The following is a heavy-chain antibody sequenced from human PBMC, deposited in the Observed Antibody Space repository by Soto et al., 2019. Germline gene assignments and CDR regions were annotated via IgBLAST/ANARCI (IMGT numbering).Heavy chain of an antibody. J-gene: IGHJ6*03. V-gene: IGHV4-39*01. Sequence: SETLSLTCTVSGGSISSSSYYWGWIRQPPGKGLEWIGSIYYSGSTYYNPSLKSRVTISVDTSKNQFSLKLSSVTAADTAVYYCARHQLDYGTYYYYMDVWGKGTTVTVSS. D-gene: IGHD4-17*01. CDR2: IYYSGST. CDR3: ARHQLDYGTYYYYMDV. CDR1: GGSISSSSYY.